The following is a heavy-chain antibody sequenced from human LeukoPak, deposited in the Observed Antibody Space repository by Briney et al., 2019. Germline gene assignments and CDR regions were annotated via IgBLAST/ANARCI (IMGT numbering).Heavy chain of an antibody. D-gene: IGHD3-10*01. CDR1: GFTFSSYE. Sequence: PGGSLRLSYAASGFTFSSYEMNWVRQAPGKGLEWVSYISSSGSTIYYADSVKGRFTISRDNAKNSLYLQMNSLRAEDTAVYYCARDRGGVASTPDYWGQGTLVTVSS. V-gene: IGHV3-48*03. CDR3: ARDRGGVASTPDY. J-gene: IGHJ4*02. CDR2: ISSSGSTI.